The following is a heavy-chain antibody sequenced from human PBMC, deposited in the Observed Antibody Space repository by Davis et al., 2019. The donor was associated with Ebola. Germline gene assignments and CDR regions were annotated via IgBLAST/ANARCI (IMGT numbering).Heavy chain of an antibody. CDR3: ARGHPGWPYDY. J-gene: IGHJ4*02. CDR1: GGSISSYY. D-gene: IGHD2-15*01. V-gene: IGHV4-59*01. CDR2: IYYSGST. Sequence: PSETLSLTCTVSGGSISSYYWSWIRQPPGKGLEWIGYIYYSGSTNYNPSLKSRVTISVDTSKNQFSLKLSSVTAADTAVYYCARGHPGWPYDYWGQGTLVTVSS.